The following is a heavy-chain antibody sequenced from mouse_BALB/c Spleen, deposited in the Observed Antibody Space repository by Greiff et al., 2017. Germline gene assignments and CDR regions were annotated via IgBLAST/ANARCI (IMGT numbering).Heavy chain of an antibody. CDR1: GYTFTDYN. V-gene: IGHV1S29*02. D-gene: IGHD2-4*01. Sequence: EVQLQESGPELVKPGASVKISCKASGYTFTDYNMHWVKQSHGKSLEWIGYIYPYNGGTGYNQKFKSKATLTVDNSSSTAYMELRSLTSEDSAVYYCARGGDDYEYFDVWGAGTTVTVSS. J-gene: IGHJ1*01. CDR3: ARGGDDYEYFDV. CDR2: IYPYNGGT.